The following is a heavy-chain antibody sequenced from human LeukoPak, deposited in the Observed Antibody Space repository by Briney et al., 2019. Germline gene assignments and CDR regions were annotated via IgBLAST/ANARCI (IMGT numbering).Heavy chain of an antibody. Sequence: PGGSLGLSCTASGFTFSISAMSWVRQAPGKGLEWITTLSNNGAAAYYADSVKGRFTISRDNSKNTVSLQMDGLSAEDTAIYYCAKDRGLTLGSWPFDSWGQGTRVTVSS. CDR2: LSNNGAAA. D-gene: IGHD3-10*01. CDR3: AKDRGLTLGSWPFDS. V-gene: IGHV3-23*01. CDR1: GFTFSISA. J-gene: IGHJ4*02.